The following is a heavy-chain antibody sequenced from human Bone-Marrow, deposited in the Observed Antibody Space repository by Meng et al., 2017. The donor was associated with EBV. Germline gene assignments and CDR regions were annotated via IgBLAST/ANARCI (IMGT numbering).Heavy chain of an antibody. Sequence: QGQRQQWGAGLLKPSETLSLTCAVYGGSFSDYYWRWIRQTPGKGLEWIGEIIHSGGTNYNPSLKSRVTISVDTSKNQFSLNLSSMTAADTAVYYCAKRTTAYLFDYWGQGTLVTVSS. D-gene: IGHD4-17*01. CDR2: IIHSGGT. J-gene: IGHJ4*02. V-gene: IGHV4-34*12. CDR3: AKRTTAYLFDY. CDR1: GGSFSDYY.